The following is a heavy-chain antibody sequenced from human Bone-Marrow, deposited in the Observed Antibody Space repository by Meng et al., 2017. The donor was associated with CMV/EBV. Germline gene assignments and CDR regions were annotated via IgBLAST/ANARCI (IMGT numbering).Heavy chain of an antibody. J-gene: IGHJ3*02. CDR2: IYPGDSDT. Sequence: GESLKSSCKGSGYSFTSYWIGWVRQMPGKGLEWMGIIYPGDSDTRYSPSFQGQVTISADKSISTAYLQWSSLKASDTAMYYCARRVGDCSSTSCGDAFDIWGQATMVTLSS. D-gene: IGHD2-2*01. CDR3: ARRVGDCSSTSCGDAFDI. V-gene: IGHV5-51*01. CDR1: GYSFTSYW.